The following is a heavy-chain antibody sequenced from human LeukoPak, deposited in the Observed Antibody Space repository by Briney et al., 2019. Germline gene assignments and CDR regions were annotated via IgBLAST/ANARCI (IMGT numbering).Heavy chain of an antibody. J-gene: IGHJ4*02. V-gene: IGHV5-51*01. CDR3: VRLPANYDILTGPGDY. D-gene: IGHD3-9*01. CDR2: IYPGDSDT. CDR1: GYSFTSYW. Sequence: GESLKISCKASGYSFTSYWIGWVRQMPGKGLEWMGIIYPGDSDTRYSPSFQGQVTISADKSISTAYLQWSSLKASDTAMYYCVRLPANYDILTGPGDYWGQGTLVTVSS.